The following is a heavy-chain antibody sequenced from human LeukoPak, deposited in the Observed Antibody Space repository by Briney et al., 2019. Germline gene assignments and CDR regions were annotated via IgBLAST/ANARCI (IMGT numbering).Heavy chain of an antibody. J-gene: IGHJ4*02. CDR1: GGSISSYY. CDR3: ARTRISYFDY. CDR2: IYYSGST. Sequence: SETLSLTCTVSGGSISSYYWSWIRQPPGKGLEWIGYIYYSGSTNYNPSLKSRVTISVDTSKDQFSLKLSSVTAADTAVYYCARTRISYFDYWGQGTLVTVSS. D-gene: IGHD2/OR15-2a*01. V-gene: IGHV4-59*01.